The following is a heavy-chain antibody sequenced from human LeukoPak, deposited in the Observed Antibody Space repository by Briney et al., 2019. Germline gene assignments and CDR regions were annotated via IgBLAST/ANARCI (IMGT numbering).Heavy chain of an antibody. D-gene: IGHD2-2*02. CDR1: GFTFSSYA. V-gene: IGHV3-23*01. CDR3: AKGGGFVIVPTAIYY. CDR2: ISGTGGST. J-gene: IGHJ4*02. Sequence: GGSLRLSCAASGFTFSSYAMNWVRQAPGKGLEWVSAISGTGGSTYYADSVNGRFTISRDSSKNTLYLQMNSLRAEDTAVYYCAKGGGFVIVPTAIYYWGQGTLVTVSS.